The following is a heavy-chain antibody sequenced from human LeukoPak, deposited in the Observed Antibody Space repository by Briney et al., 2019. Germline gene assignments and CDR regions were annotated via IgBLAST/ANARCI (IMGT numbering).Heavy chain of an antibody. J-gene: IGHJ6*02. CDR1: GGTFSSYA. Sequence: ASVKVSCKASGGTFSSYAIGWVRQAPGQGLEWMGGIIPIFGTANYAQKFQGRVTITADESTSTAYMELSSLRSEDTAVYYCAKDITMVRGVPRYYYYYGMDVWGQGTTVTVSS. CDR2: IIPIFGTA. V-gene: IGHV1-69*13. CDR3: AKDITMVRGVPRYYYYYGMDV. D-gene: IGHD3-10*01.